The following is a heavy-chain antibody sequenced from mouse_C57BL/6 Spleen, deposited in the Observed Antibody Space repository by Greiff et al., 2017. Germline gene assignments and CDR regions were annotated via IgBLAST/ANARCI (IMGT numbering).Heavy chain of an antibody. Sequence: EVKLVESGGGLVKPGGSLKLSCAASGFTFSSYAMSWVRQTPEKRLEWVATISDGGSYTYYPDNVKGRFTISRDNAKNNLYLQMSHLKSEDTAMXYCARGRTGMMDYWGQGTSVTVSS. D-gene: IGHD4-1*01. CDR1: GFTFSSYA. CDR3: ARGRTGMMDY. CDR2: ISDGGSYT. J-gene: IGHJ4*01. V-gene: IGHV5-4*03.